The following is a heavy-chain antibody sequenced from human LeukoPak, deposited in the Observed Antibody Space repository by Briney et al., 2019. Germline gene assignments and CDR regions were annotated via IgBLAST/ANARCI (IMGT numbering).Heavy chain of an antibody. D-gene: IGHD2/OR15-2a*01. CDR3: ARHNNPQDAFDI. Sequence: SETPSLTCTVSGGSISSSSYYWGWIRQPPGKGLEWIGSIYYSGSTYYNPSLKSRVTISVDTSKNQFSLKLSSVTAADTAVYYCARHNNPQDAFDIWGQGTMVTVSS. CDR1: GGSISSSSYY. J-gene: IGHJ3*02. V-gene: IGHV4-39*01. CDR2: IYYSGST.